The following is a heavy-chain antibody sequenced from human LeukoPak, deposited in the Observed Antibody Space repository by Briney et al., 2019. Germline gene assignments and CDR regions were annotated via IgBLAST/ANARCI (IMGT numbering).Heavy chain of an antibody. D-gene: IGHD4-17*01. CDR3: AKLPTVTTVYYYMDV. J-gene: IGHJ6*03. CDR1: GFTFSSYA. Sequence: GGSLRLSCAASGFTFSSYAMSWVRQAPGKGLEWVSAISGSGGSTYYADSVKGRFTISRDNSKNTLYLQMNSLRAEDTAVYYCAKLPTVTTVYYYMDVWGKGTTVTVSS. CDR2: ISGSGGST. V-gene: IGHV3-23*01.